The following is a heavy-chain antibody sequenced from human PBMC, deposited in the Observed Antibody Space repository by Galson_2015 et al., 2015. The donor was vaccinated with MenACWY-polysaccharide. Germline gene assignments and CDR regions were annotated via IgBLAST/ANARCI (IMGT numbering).Heavy chain of an antibody. V-gene: IGHV3-21*01. CDR1: GFTFSTYG. CDR3: AKDFPNYGMDV. CDR2: IRSDASST. D-gene: IGHD3-3*01. J-gene: IGHJ6*02. Sequence: SLRLSCAGSGFTFSTYGMNWVRQAPGKGLEWVPSIRSDASSTYYADSVKGRFTISRDNAQNSLYLQMSSLRVEDTAIYYCAKDFPNYGMDVWGHGTTVIVSS.